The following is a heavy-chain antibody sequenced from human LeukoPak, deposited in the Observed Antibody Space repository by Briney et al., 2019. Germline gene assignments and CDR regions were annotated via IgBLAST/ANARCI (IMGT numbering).Heavy chain of an antibody. Sequence: SETLSLTCTVSGGSISSSSYYWGWIRQPPGKGLEWIGSIYYSGSTNYNPSLKSRVTISVDTSKNQFSLKLSSVTAADTAVYYCARHEGYDHGMDVWGQGTTVTVSS. V-gene: IGHV4-39*01. CDR3: ARHEGYDHGMDV. CDR2: IYYSGST. CDR1: GGSISSSSYY. D-gene: IGHD5-12*01. J-gene: IGHJ6*02.